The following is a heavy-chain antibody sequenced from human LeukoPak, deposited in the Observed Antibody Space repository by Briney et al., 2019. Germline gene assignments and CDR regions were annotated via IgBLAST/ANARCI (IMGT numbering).Heavy chain of an antibody. V-gene: IGHV4-30-4*01. CDR3: ARSGYTYGTNWFDP. Sequence: SQTLSLTCTLSGVSISSGDYYWSWIRHPPGKGLEWIGYIYYSGYTYYNPSLKSRITISVDTSKNQFSLKLSSVTAADTAVYYCARSGYTYGTNWFDPWGQGTLVTVSS. J-gene: IGHJ5*02. CDR1: GVSISSGDYY. D-gene: IGHD5-18*01. CDR2: IYYSGYT.